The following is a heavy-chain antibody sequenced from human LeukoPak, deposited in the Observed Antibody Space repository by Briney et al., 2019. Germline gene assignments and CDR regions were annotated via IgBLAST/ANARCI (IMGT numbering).Heavy chain of an antibody. CDR2: ISYDGSNK. V-gene: IGHV3-30-3*01. D-gene: IGHD6-13*01. CDR1: GFTFSSYA. J-gene: IGHJ6*02. CDR3: ARVSAAGPYYYYYGMDV. Sequence: GRSLRLSCAASGFTFSSYAMHWVRQAPGKGLEWLALISYDGSNKYYADSVKGRFTISRDNSKNTLYLQMNSLRAEDTAVYYCARVSAAGPYYYYYGMDVWGQGTTVTVSS.